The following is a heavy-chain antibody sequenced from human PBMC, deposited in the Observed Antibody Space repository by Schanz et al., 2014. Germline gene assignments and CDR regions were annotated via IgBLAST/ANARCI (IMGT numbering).Heavy chain of an antibody. Sequence: EVQLVESGGGLIQPGGSLRLSCAVSGFTVNTNYMSWVRQAPGKGLEWISSMYINSGSTQYADSVKGRFIISRDSSKNTLFLPMTSLRAEDTAVYFCARDGGRDGYNLAFDVWGQGTLVTVSS. CDR2: MYINSGST. V-gene: IGHV3-53*01. D-gene: IGHD5-12*01. CDR1: GFTVNTNY. J-gene: IGHJ3*01. CDR3: ARDGGRDGYNLAFDV.